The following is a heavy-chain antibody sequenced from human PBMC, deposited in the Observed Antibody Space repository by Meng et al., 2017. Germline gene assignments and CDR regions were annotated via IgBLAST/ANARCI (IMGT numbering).Heavy chain of an antibody. J-gene: IGHJ4*02. Sequence: GGSLRLSCAASGFTFSSYAMSWVRKAPGKGLEWISYIHSSGSTVEYADSVKGRFTTARDNAENSLYLQMNSLRVEDTAVYYCARYSVVSTLRADYWGRGTLVTVSS. CDR2: IHSSGSTV. D-gene: IGHD2-2*01. CDR3: ARYSVVSTLRADY. V-gene: IGHV3-48*03. CDR1: GFTFSSYA.